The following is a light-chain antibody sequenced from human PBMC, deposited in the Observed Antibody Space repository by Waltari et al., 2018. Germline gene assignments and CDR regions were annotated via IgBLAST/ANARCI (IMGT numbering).Light chain of an antibody. CDR1: QSVSSSY. J-gene: IGKJ1*01. V-gene: IGKV3-20*01. CDR2: GTS. CDR3: HQYGDSPGM. Sequence: EVVVTQSPGPLSLSPGERATLSCRASQSVSSSYLAWYQQKPGQAPRLLIFGTSSRATGIPDRFSGSGSGADFTLTISGLEPEDFAVYYCHQYGDSPGMFGQGTQVEIK.